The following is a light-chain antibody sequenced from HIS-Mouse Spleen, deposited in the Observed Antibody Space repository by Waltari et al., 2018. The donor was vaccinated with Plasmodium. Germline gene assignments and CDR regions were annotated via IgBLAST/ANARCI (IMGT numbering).Light chain of an antibody. CDR3: YSTDSSGNHRV. CDR1: ALPTKY. Sequence: SYELTQPPSVSVSPGQTARITCYGDALPTKYAYLYQQKSGQAPELVIYEDSKRPPGIPERFSGSSSGTMATLTISGAQVEDEADYYCYSTDSSGNHRVFGGGTKLTVL. V-gene: IGLV3-10*01. CDR2: EDS. J-gene: IGLJ3*02.